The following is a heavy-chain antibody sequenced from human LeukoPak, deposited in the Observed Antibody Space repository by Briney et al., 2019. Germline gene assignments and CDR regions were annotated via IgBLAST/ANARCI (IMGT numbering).Heavy chain of an antibody. CDR3: AREGWGYNDGRGSFDY. CDR2: IYHSGST. CDR1: GGSISSNGYS. V-gene: IGHV4-30-2*01. D-gene: IGHD3-22*01. J-gene: IGHJ4*02. Sequence: SETLSLTCAVSGGSISSNGYSWSWIRQPPGKGLEWIGNIYHSGSTYYNPSLKSRVTISVDRSKNQFSLKLSSVTAADTAVYYCAREGWGYNDGRGSFDYWGQGTLVTVSS.